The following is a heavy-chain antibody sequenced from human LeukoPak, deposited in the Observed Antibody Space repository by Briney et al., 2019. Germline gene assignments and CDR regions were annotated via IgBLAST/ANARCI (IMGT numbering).Heavy chain of an antibody. D-gene: IGHD3-10*01. V-gene: IGHV4-30-2*01. CDR1: GGSISSGGYY. CDR3: ARVGGSGSYYFDY. CDR2: IYHSGST. J-gene: IGHJ4*02. Sequence: SETLSLTCTVSGGSISSGGYYWSWIRQPPGKGLEWIGYIYHSGSTYYNPSLKSRVTISVDRSKNQFSLKLSSVTAADTAVYYCARVGGSGSYYFDYWGQGTLVTVSS.